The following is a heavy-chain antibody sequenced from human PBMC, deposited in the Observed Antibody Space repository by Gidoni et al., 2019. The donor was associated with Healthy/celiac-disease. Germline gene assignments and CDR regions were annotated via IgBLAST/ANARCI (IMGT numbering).Heavy chain of an antibody. D-gene: IGHD2-2*01. V-gene: IGHV3-30*04. J-gene: IGHJ4*02. CDR2: ISYDGSNK. CDR1: GFTFSSYA. Sequence: QVQLVASGGGVVQPGRSLRPSCAASGFTFSSYAMHWVRKAPGRGLGWVAVISYDGSNKYYADPVKGRVTISRDNSNITLYLQMNSLRAEDTAVYYCAREGTGAAAFDYWGQGTLVTVSS. CDR3: AREGTGAAAFDY.